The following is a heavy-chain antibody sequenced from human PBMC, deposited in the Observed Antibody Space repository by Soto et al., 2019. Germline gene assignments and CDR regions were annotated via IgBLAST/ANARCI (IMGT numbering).Heavy chain of an antibody. CDR2: MSGTGGST. CDR3: AKAGFSSGWSPSYFDY. Sequence: EVQLLESGGGLVQPGRSLRLSCAASGFTFSSYAMNWVRQAPGKGLEWVSAMSGTGGSTYYADSVKGRFTISRHNSKNTLYLQMNSLRVEDTAVFYCAKAGFSSGWSPSYFDYWGQGTLVTVSS. V-gene: IGHV3-23*01. D-gene: IGHD6-19*01. CDR1: GFTFSSYA. J-gene: IGHJ4*02.